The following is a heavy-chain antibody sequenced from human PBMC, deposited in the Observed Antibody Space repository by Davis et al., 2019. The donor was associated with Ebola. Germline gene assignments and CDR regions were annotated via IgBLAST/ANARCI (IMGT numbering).Heavy chain of an antibody. D-gene: IGHD3-3*01. Sequence: ASVKVSCKASGYTFTSYYMHWVRQAPGQGLEWMGWINPTTGGTNYAQKFQGRVTMTRDTSTSTVYMELSSLRSEDTAVYYCARDGATPRITIFGVVPYNWFDPWGQGTLVTVSS. CDR2: INPTTGGT. CDR1: GYTFTSYY. CDR3: ARDGATPRITIFGVVPYNWFDP. V-gene: IGHV1-2*02. J-gene: IGHJ5*02.